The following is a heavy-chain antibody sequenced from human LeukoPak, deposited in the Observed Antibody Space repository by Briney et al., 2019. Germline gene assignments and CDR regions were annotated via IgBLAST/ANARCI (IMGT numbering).Heavy chain of an antibody. J-gene: IGHJ3*02. CDR2: INHSGST. Sequence: PSETLSLTCAVYGGSFSGYYWSWIRQPPGKGLEWIGEINHSGSTNYNPSLKSRVTISVDTSKNQFSLKLSSVTAADTAVYYCARSDYGDYNSGIWGQGTMVTVSS. CDR1: GGSFSGYY. V-gene: IGHV4-34*01. CDR3: ARSDYGDYNSGI. D-gene: IGHD4-17*01.